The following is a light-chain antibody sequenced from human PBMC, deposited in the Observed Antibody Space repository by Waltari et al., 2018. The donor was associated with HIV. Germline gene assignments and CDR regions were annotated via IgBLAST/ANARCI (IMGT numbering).Light chain of an antibody. Sequence: QSVLTQPPSVSGAPRQRLTISCTGSSSNIGARFDVHWYQQLPGTAPKLLIYGNNNRPSGVPDRFSGSKSGTSSSLAITGLQAEDEADYYCQSYDSSLSGSVFGGGTKLTVL. CDR1: SSNIGARFD. CDR2: GNN. CDR3: QSYDSSLSGSV. J-gene: IGLJ3*02. V-gene: IGLV1-40*01.